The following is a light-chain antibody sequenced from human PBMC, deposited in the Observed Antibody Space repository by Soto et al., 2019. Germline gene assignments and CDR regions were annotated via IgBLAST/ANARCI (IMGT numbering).Light chain of an antibody. CDR1: SGHSSYA. CDR2: LNSDGSH. V-gene: IGLV4-69*01. CDR3: QTWGTGIGV. Sequence: QSVLTQSPSASASLGASVKLTCTLSSGHSSYAIAWHQQQPEKGPRYLMKLNSDGSHSKGDGIPDRFSGSSSRAERYLTISSLQSEDEADYYCQTWGTGIGVFGGGTKLTVL. J-gene: IGLJ2*01.